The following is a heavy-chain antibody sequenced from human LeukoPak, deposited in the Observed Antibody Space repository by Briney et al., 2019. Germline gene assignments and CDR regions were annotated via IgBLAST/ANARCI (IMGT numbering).Heavy chain of an antibody. Sequence: PSETLSLTCAVYGGSFSGYYWSWIRQPPGKGLEWIGEINHSGSTNYNPSLKSRVTISVDTSKNQFSLKLSSVTAADTAVYYCARGWMSVVVTAARWFRYFDLWGRGTLVTVSS. CDR2: INHSGST. CDR1: GGSFSGYY. D-gene: IGHD2-21*02. CDR3: ARGWMSVVVTAARWFRYFDL. J-gene: IGHJ2*01. V-gene: IGHV4-34*01.